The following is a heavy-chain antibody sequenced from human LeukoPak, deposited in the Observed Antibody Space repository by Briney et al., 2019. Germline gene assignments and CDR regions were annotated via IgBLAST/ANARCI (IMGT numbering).Heavy chain of an antibody. D-gene: IGHD3-10*01. Sequence: SETLSLTCTVSGGSISSGSYHCNWIRQPAGKGLQWVGRIYPSGSTNYNPSLKSRITISVDTSKNQFSLKLSSVTAADTAVYYCAIWFGEFGAFDIWGQGTMVTVSS. CDR2: IYPSGST. J-gene: IGHJ3*02. V-gene: IGHV4-61*02. CDR1: GGSISSGSYH. CDR3: AIWFGEFGAFDI.